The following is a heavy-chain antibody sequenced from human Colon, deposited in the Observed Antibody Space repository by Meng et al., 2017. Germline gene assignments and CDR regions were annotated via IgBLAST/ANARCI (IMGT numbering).Heavy chain of an antibody. D-gene: IGHD6-19*01. CDR3: ARHLGWEFDY. CDR1: RGPSTSSNW. V-gene: IGHV4-4*03. J-gene: IGHJ4*02. CDR2: IDLSGKT. Sequence: VRRQGLGPGVVKPPGTLALTCAVSRGPSTSSNWGSWVRQAPGKGVEWIGQIDLSGKTDYNPSLKSRVTISLDKSLNQLFLEVYFVTAADTAIYYCARHLGWEFDYWGPGNLVTVSS.